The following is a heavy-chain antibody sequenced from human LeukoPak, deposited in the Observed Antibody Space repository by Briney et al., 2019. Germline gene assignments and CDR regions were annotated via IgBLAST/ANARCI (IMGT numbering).Heavy chain of an antibody. V-gene: IGHV3-7*01. CDR2: IKEDVSEK. CDR3: AKGDRPLYDSSGYYLIDY. CDR1: GSTFSHYW. D-gene: IGHD3-22*01. Sequence: ETLSLNCAASGSTFSHYWMIWLRQAPGKGREGVANIKEDVSEKHYVDSVKGRFTISRDNAKNSLYLQMSSLRAEDTAVYYCAKGDRPLYDSSGYYLIDYWGQGTLVTVSS. J-gene: IGHJ4*02.